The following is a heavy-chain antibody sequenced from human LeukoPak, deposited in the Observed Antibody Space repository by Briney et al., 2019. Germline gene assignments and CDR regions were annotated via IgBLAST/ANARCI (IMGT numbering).Heavy chain of an antibody. CDR1: GFTFDDYG. CDR3: AKGPKRYNILTGYFVIETAFDI. D-gene: IGHD3-9*01. V-gene: IGHV3-20*04. Sequence: AGGSLRLSCAASGFTFDDYGMSWVRQAPGKGLECVSGINSDGSSTSYADSVKGRFTISRDNAKNTLYLQMNSLRAEDTAVYYCAKGPKRYNILTGYFVIETAFDIWGQGTMVTVSS. J-gene: IGHJ3*02. CDR2: INSDGSST.